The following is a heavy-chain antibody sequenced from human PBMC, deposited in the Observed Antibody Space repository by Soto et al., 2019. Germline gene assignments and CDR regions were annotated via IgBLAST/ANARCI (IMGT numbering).Heavy chain of an antibody. J-gene: IGHJ6*02. CDR1: GGTFSSLD. D-gene: IGHD3-22*01. CDR2: IIPISETT. CDR3: ARALLSHSYDSGGYDSYFHAMDV. Sequence: GASVKVSCKASGGTFSSLDINWVRQAPGQGLEWMGGIIPISETTNYAQIFQGRVSIVADKSTSTAYMELSRLRSEDTAVYYCARALLSHSYDSGGYDSYFHAMDVWGQGTPVTSP. V-gene: IGHV1-69*06.